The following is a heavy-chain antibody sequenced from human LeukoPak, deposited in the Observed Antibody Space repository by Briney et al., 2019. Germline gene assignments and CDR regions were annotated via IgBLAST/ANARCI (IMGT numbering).Heavy chain of an antibody. Sequence: SQTLSPSCGVYSSSLSDYESRWSRQSPGKGLEWIGTIYYSGSTYYNPSLKSRVTISVDTSKTQFSLKLRSVTAADTAVYYCARHPHYYGSIPLDYCDYWGQGTVVTVSS. V-gene: IGHV4-34*01. CDR2: IYYSGST. D-gene: IGHD3-10*01. J-gene: IGHJ4*02. CDR3: ARHPHYYGSIPLDYCDY. CDR1: SSSLSDYE.